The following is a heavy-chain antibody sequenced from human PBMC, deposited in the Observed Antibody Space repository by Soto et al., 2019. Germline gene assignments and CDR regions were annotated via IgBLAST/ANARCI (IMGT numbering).Heavy chain of an antibody. D-gene: IGHD6-13*01. Sequence: QVQLQESGPGLVKPSETPSLTCTVSGGSVSSGSYYWSWIRQPPGKGLEWIGYIYYSGSTNYNPSLKSRVTISVDTSKNQFSLKLSSVTAADTAVYYCARDHRYSSSWYASYYYYGMDVWGQGTTVTVSS. CDR3: ARDHRYSSSWYASYYYYGMDV. CDR2: IYYSGST. V-gene: IGHV4-61*01. CDR1: GGSVSSGSYY. J-gene: IGHJ6*02.